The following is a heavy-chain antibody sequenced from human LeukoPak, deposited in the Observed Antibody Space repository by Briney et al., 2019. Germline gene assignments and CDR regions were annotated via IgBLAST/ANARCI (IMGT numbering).Heavy chain of an antibody. D-gene: IGHD2-15*01. V-gene: IGHV3-7*01. CDR2: IKQDGSEK. Sequence: GGSLRLSCAASGFTFSSYWMSWVRQAPGKGLEWVANIKQDGSEKYYVDSVKGRFTISRDNAKNSLYLQMNSLRAEDTAVYYCARDPVLHYYGMDVWGQGTTVTVSS. CDR1: GFTFSSYW. CDR3: ARDPVLHYYGMDV. J-gene: IGHJ6*02.